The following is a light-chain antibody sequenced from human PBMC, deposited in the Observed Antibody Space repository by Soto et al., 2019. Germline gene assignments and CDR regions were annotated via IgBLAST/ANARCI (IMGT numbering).Light chain of an antibody. CDR3: QQYYSSRT. Sequence: EIVLTQSPGTVSFSPGERATLSCRASQSVGSRWLAWYQQKPGQAPRVLIYGGSNRATGIPDRFSGSGSGTDFTLTISRLEPEDFAVYDCQQYYSSRTFGQGTKVEMK. V-gene: IGKV3-20*01. CDR2: GGS. CDR1: QSVGSRW. J-gene: IGKJ1*01.